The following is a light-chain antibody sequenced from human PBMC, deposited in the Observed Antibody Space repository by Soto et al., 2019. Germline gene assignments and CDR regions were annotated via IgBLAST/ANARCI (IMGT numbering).Light chain of an antibody. CDR2: DAS. V-gene: IGKV3-11*01. CDR3: QQRRSWHRIT. Sequence: EIVLTQSPATLSLSPGDRATLSCRASQSVSTYLAWYQQKPGQAPRLLISDASNRATGIPARFSGSGSGTDFTLTISSLEPEDFAVYYCQQRRSWHRITFGPGTKVDIK. CDR1: QSVSTY. J-gene: IGKJ3*01.